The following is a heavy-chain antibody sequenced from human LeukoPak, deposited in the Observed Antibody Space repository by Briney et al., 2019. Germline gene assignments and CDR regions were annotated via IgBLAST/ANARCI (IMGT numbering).Heavy chain of an antibody. D-gene: IGHD3-9*01. CDR2: ISGYNGDT. CDR1: GYTFTSYG. Sequence: ASVKVSCKASGYTFTSYGISWVRQAPGQGLEWMGWISGYNGDTNNARKFQGRVTMTTDTSTSTAYMELRSLRSDDTAVYYCARSRHYDILTGYSYTTFGCWGQGTLVTVSS. CDR3: ARSRHYDILTGYSYTTFGC. V-gene: IGHV1-18*01. J-gene: IGHJ4*01.